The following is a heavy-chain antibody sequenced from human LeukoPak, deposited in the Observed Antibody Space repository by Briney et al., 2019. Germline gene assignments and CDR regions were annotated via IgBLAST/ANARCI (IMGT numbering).Heavy chain of an antibody. D-gene: IGHD5-24*01. V-gene: IGHV1-69-2*01. Sequence: ASVKISCKVSGYTFTDYYMHWLQQAPGKGLEWMGLVDPEDGETIYAEKFQGRVTITADTSTDTAYMELSSLRSEDTAVYYCASGRDGYNLDYWGQGTLVTVSS. J-gene: IGHJ4*02. CDR2: VDPEDGET. CDR3: ASGRDGYNLDY. CDR1: GYTFTDYY.